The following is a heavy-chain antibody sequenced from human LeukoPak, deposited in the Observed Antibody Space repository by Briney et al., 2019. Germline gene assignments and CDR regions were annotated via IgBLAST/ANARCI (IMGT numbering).Heavy chain of an antibody. J-gene: IGHJ4*02. CDR2: ISGSGGST. V-gene: IGHV3-23*01. D-gene: IGHD6-13*01. CDR1: GFTFSSYA. CDR3: AKDRGSWYVGYYFDY. Sequence: GGSLRLSCAASGFTFSSYAMSWVRQAPRKGLEWVSAISGSGGSTYYADSVKGRFTISRDNSKNTLYLQMNSLRAEDTAVYYCAKDRGSWYVGYYFDYWGQGTLVTVSS.